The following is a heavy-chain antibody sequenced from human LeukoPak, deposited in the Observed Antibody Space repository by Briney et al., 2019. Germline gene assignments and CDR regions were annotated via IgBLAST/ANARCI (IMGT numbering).Heavy chain of an antibody. CDR3: ARDSSSSWYYVGAFDI. CDR1: GFTFSNYG. V-gene: IGHV3-33*01. J-gene: IGHJ3*02. CDR2: IWYDGSNK. Sequence: GGSLRLSCAASGFTFSNYGMHWVRQAPGKGLEWVAVIWYDGSNKYYADSVKGRFTISRDNSKNTLYLQMNSLRAEDRAVYYCARDSSSSWYYVGAFDIWGQGTMATVSS. D-gene: IGHD6-13*01.